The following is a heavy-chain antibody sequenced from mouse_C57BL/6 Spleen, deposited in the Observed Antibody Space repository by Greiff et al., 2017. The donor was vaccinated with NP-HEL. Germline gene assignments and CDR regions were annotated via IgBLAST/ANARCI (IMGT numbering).Heavy chain of an antibody. D-gene: IGHD2-3*01. CDR3: ARGGYDGYLYAMDY. Sequence: EVQLQQSGPELVKPGASVKIPCKASGYTFTDYNMDWVKQSHGKSLEWIGDINHNNGGTIYNQKFKGKATLTVDKSSSTAYMELRSLTSEDTAVYYCARGGYDGYLYAMDYWGQGTSVTVSS. V-gene: IGHV1-18*01. CDR1: GYTFTDYN. J-gene: IGHJ4*01. CDR2: INHNNGGT.